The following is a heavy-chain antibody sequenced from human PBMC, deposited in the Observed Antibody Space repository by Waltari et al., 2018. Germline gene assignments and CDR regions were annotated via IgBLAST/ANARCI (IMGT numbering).Heavy chain of an antibody. D-gene: IGHD3-22*01. V-gene: IGHV3-66*02. Sequence: EVQLAESGGGLVQPGGSLRISCAASGFTVSNNYMSWVRQVPGEGMEWVSRICGGGYTQYADSVKGLFTISRDNSKNTLCLQMNSLRVEDTAVYYCAGNPRYDSPDWGQGTLVTVSS. CDR2: ICGGGYT. CDR3: AGNPRYDSPD. J-gene: IGHJ4*02. CDR1: GFTVSNNY.